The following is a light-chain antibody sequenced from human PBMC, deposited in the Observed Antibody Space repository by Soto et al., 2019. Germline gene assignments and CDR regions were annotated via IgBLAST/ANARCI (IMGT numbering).Light chain of an antibody. J-gene: IGKJ5*01. V-gene: IGKV3-20*01. CDR2: GAS. Sequence: IVLTQSPGTLSLSPGEGATLSCRASQSIGTYLAWYRQKPGQAPSLLIYGASSRATGIPDRFSGSGSGTDFALTISRLEPEDFAVYYCQQYGSSPITFGQGTRLEIK. CDR1: QSIGTY. CDR3: QQYGSSPIT.